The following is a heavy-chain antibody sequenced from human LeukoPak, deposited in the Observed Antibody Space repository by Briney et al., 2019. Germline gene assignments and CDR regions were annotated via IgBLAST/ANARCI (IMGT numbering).Heavy chain of an antibody. CDR1: GGTFSSYA. D-gene: IGHD4-17*01. CDR3: ARARPTVTTPYFDY. Sequence: HWASVKVSCKASGGTFSSYAISWVRQAPGQGLEWMGGIIPIFGTANYAQKFQGRVTITADESTSTAYMELSSLRSEDTAVYYCARARPTVTTPYFDYWGQGTLVTVSS. V-gene: IGHV1-69*13. CDR2: IIPIFGTA. J-gene: IGHJ4*02.